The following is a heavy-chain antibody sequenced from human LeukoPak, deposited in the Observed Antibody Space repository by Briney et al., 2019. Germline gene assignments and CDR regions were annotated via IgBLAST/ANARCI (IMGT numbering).Heavy chain of an antibody. CDR2: IIPIFGTA. CDR3: ARSPDYGDYDAFDI. Sequence: SVNLSCTASGATFSSYAISWVRHAPGQGLEWMGGIIPIFGTANYAQKFQGRVTITTDESTSTAYMKLSSLRSEDTAVYYCARSPDYGDYDAFDIWGQGTMVTVSS. D-gene: IGHD4-17*01. J-gene: IGHJ3*02. V-gene: IGHV1-69*05. CDR1: GATFSSYA.